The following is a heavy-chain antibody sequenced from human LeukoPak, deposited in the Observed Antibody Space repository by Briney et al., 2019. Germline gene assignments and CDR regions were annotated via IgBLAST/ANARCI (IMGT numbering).Heavy chain of an antibody. D-gene: IGHD6-13*01. V-gene: IGHV1-2*02. Sequence: GASVKVSCKASGYTFTGYYMHWVRQAPGQGLEWMGWINPNSGGTNYAQKFQGRVTMTRDTSISTAYMELSRLRSDDTAVYYCASRGPYSSSWYGIDYWGQGTLVTVSS. CDR2: INPNSGGT. CDR1: GYTFTGYY. CDR3: ASRGPYSSSWYGIDY. J-gene: IGHJ4*02.